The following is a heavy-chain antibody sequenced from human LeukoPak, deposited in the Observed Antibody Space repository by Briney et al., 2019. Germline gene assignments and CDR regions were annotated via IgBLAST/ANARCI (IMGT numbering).Heavy chain of an antibody. D-gene: IGHD2-2*01. J-gene: IGHJ4*02. CDR2: FDPEDGET. V-gene: IGHV1-24*01. CDR3: ATERGQYQRRFDY. Sequence: ASVKVSCKVSGYTFTELSMHWVRQAPGKGLEWMGGFDPEDGETIYAQKFQGRVTMTEDTSTGTAYMGLSSLRSEDTAVYYCATERGQYQRRFDYWGQGTLVTVSS. CDR1: GYTFTELS.